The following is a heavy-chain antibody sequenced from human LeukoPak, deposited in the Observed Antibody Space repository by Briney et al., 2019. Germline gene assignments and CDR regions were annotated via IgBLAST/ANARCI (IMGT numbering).Heavy chain of an antibody. CDR2: LYYSVIT. V-gene: IGHV4-59*08. CDR3: ARHLDSSGYDAFDI. CDR1: GASLTMYY. J-gene: IGHJ3*02. D-gene: IGHD3-22*01. Sequence: TPSETESLTRPVSGASLTMYYWGWIRQPPGKGREWMGYLYYSVITNYKPSLKTRSTSPVETSKKQFTRKLSSVTAADSAVYYCARHLDSSGYDAFDIWGPGTMVTVSS.